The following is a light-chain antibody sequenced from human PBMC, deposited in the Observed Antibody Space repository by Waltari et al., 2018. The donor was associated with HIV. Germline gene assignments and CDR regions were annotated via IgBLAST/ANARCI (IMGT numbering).Light chain of an antibody. CDR2: GAS. CDR1: QSVSSSY. V-gene: IGKV3-20*01. J-gene: IGKJ1*01. CDR3: QQYGSSPRT. Sequence: LSPGERATLSCRASQSVSSSYLAWYQQKPGQAPRLLIYGASSRATGIPDRFSGSGSGTDFTLTISRLEPEDFAVYYCQQYGSSPRTFGQGTKVEIK.